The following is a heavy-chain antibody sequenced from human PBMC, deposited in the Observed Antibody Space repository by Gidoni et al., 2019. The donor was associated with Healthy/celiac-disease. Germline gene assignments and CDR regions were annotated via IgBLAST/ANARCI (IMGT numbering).Heavy chain of an antibody. D-gene: IGHD3-3*01. Sequence: QLQLQESGPGLVKPSETLSLTCHVSGGSIRSRRYYWGCIRQPPGKGLEWIGSIYYSGRTYYNRYLKSRVTISVDTSKNQFTLKLSFVTAADTAVYYCEGRSGDYANNWFDPWGQGTLVTVSA. CDR2: IYYSGRT. V-gene: IGHV4-39*01. J-gene: IGHJ5*02. CDR3: EGRSGDYANNWFDP. CDR1: GGSIRSRRYY.